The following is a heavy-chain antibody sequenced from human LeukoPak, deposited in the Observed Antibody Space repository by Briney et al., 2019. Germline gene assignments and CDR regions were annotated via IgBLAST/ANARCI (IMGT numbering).Heavy chain of an antibody. Sequence: GALRLSCAASGFTFSSYAMSWVRQAPGKGLEWVSGIRANGETTYYADSVRGRFTISRDNSRSMVWLQMNSLTAEDTAMYYCGRDLNWGAFDIRGLGTLVTVSS. CDR1: GFTFSSYA. J-gene: IGHJ3*02. V-gene: IGHV3-23*01. D-gene: IGHD7-27*01. CDR3: GRDLNWGAFDI. CDR2: IRANGETT.